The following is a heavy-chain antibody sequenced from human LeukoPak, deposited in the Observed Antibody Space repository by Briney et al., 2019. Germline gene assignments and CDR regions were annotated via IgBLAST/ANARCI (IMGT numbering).Heavy chain of an antibody. Sequence: TTSETLSLTCTVSGGSISSSSYYWGWIRQPPGKGLEWIGSIYYSGSTYYNPSLKSRVTISVDTSKNQFSLKLSSVTAADTAVYYCARHYYDSSGYLWFDPWGQGTLVTVSS. D-gene: IGHD3-22*01. J-gene: IGHJ5*02. CDR3: ARHYYDSSGYLWFDP. CDR1: GGSISSSSYY. CDR2: IYYSGST. V-gene: IGHV4-39*01.